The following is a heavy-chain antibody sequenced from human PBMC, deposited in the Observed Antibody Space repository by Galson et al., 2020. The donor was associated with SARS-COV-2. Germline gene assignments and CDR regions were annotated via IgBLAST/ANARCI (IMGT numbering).Heavy chain of an antibody. V-gene: IGHV1-8*03. Sequence: ASVPVSCEASGYTFANYDVNWVRQGTGQGLEWMGWMNPKSGNTAYAQRFQRRVTITRDTSINTAYLELSSLRSEATAVYYCARASKHYNFLTGYLNYYYYYMDVWGTGTTVTSSS. CDR1: GYTFANYD. J-gene: IGHJ6*03. CDR2: MNPKSGNT. D-gene: IGHD3-9*01. CDR3: ARASKHYNFLTGYLNYYYYYMDV.